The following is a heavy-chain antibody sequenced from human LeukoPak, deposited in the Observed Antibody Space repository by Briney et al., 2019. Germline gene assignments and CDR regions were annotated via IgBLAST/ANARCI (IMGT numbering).Heavy chain of an antibody. D-gene: IGHD3-10*01. CDR2: ISGSGGST. J-gene: IGHJ4*02. CDR1: GFTFSSYA. V-gene: IGHV3-23*01. Sequence: GGSLRLSCAASGFTFSSYAMSWVRQAPGKGLEWVSAISGSGGSTYYADSVKGRFTISRDNSQNTLYLQMNSLRAEDTAVYYCAKVYYGLGSYYDYWGQGTLVTVSS. CDR3: AKVYYGLGSYYDY.